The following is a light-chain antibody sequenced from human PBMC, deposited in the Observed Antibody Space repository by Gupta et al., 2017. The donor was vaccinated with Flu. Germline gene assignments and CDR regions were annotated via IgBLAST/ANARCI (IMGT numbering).Light chain of an antibody. J-gene: IGLJ3*02. CDR2: EVS. V-gene: IGLV2-14*01. Sequence: QSALTQPASVSGSPGQSITISCTGTSNDVGVYNVVSWYQQHQGKDPRRLRYEVSNRPSGVSNRGSASKSGKEESPHTSALEANDDGDQYYCLSTDSCTWVFGGGTKVTVL. CDR1: SNDVGVYNV. CDR3: CLSTDSCTWV.